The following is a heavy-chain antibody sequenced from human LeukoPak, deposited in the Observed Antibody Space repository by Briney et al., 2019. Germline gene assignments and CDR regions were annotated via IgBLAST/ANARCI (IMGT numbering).Heavy chain of an antibody. CDR2: ISYDGSNK. D-gene: IGHD3-22*01. CDR1: GFTFSSYG. V-gene: IGHV3-30*18. CDR3: AKEDYDSSGYYYDGAFDI. Sequence: GGSLRLSCAASGFTFSSYGMHWVRQAPGKGLDWVAVISYDGSNKYYADSVKGRFTISRDNSKNTLYLQMNSLRAEDTAVYYCAKEDYDSSGYYYDGAFDIWGQGTMVTVSS. J-gene: IGHJ3*02.